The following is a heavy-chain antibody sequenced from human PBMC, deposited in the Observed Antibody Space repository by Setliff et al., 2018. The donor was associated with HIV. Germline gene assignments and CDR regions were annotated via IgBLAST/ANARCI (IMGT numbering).Heavy chain of an antibody. J-gene: IGHJ4*02. D-gene: IGHD5-12*01. CDR3: VLRVFGPIEY. V-gene: IGHV4-39*01. CDR2: VNHSGST. Sequence: SETLSLTCTVSGGSISSDYYYWVWIRQAPGRGLEWIREVNHSGSTNYISSLKNRVSMSINLSKNQCSLKLTSVTAADTAVYSCVLRVFGPIEYWGQGNQVTVSS. CDR1: GGSISSDYYY.